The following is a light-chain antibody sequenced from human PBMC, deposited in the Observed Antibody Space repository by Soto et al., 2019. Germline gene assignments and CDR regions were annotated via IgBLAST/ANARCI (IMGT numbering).Light chain of an antibody. CDR1: QNISTW. Sequence: DIQMTQSPSTLSASVGDRVTITCRPSQNISTWLAWYQQKSGKAPKLLIYAASSLQSGVPSRFSGSGSGTDFTLTISRLQHEDFATYYCQQSYSTPTFGQGTKVEIK. CDR2: AAS. V-gene: IGKV1-39*01. CDR3: QQSYSTPT. J-gene: IGKJ1*01.